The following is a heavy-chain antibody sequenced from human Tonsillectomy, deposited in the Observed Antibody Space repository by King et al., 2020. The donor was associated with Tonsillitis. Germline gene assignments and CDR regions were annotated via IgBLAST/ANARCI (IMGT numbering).Heavy chain of an antibody. CDR3: AKDIGAEAGGWFDP. V-gene: IGHV3-9*01. Sequence: VQLVESGGGLVQPGRSLRLSCAASRFTFDDYAMHWVRQAPGKGLEWVSGISWKSDSIDYADSVKGRFTISRDNAKNALYLQMNSLRGEDTALYYCAKDIGAEAGGWFDPWGQGTLVTVSS. D-gene: IGHD6-13*01. CDR2: ISWKSDSI. CDR1: RFTFDDYA. J-gene: IGHJ5*02.